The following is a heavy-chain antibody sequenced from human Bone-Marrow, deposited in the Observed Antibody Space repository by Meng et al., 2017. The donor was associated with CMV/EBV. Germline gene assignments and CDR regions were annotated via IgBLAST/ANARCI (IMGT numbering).Heavy chain of an antibody. CDR2: INPNSGGT. CDR1: GYPFTGYY. J-gene: IGHJ4*02. CDR3: ARGDEWELLYYFDY. V-gene: IGHV1-2*02. D-gene: IGHD1-26*01. Sequence: ASVKVSCKASGYPFTGYYMHWVRQAPGQGLEWMGWINPNSGGTNYAQKFQGRVTMTRDTSISTAYMELSRLRSDDTAVYYCARGDEWELLYYFDYWGQGTLVTVSS.